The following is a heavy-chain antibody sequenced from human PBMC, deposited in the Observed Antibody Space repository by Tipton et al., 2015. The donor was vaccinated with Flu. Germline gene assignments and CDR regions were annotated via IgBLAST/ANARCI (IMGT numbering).Heavy chain of an antibody. J-gene: IGHJ5*02. V-gene: IGHV3-15*01. CDR3: VKYSSSYYFDP. Sequence: SLRLSCAASGFTFSNVYMNWIRQAPGKGLEWVGRVKSKIDGGATEYAAPVKGRFTISRDDSRNTLYLQTNTLKTEDTAVYYCVKYSSSYYFDPWGQGTLVTVSS. D-gene: IGHD3-22*01. CDR1: GFTFSNVY. CDR2: VKSKIDGGAT.